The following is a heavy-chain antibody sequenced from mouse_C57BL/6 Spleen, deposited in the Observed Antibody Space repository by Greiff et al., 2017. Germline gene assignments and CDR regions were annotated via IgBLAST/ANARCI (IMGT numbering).Heavy chain of an antibody. J-gene: IGHJ2*01. CDR1: GYTFTSYW. V-gene: IGHV1-52*01. D-gene: IGHD1-1*01. CDR2: IDPSDIQT. Sequence: VQLQQPGAELVRPGSSVKLSCKASGYTFTSYWLHWVKQRPIQGLEWIGNIDPSDIQTHYNQKFKDKATLTVDKSSSTAYMQLSSLTSEDSAVYYCARGGGSSPDYWGQGTTLTVSS. CDR3: ARGGGSSPDY.